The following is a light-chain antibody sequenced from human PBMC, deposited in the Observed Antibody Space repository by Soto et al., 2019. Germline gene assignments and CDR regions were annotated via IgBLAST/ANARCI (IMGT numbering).Light chain of an antibody. CDR3: QQYDNLLPIT. V-gene: IGKV1-33*01. Sequence: IQRTQSPSSLSASVGDRVTITCQASQDIDKNLNWYQQNPGKAPKLLIYDASSLQTGVPSRFSGSGSATDFTFTISSLQPEDIATYYCQQYDNLLPITFGQGTRLEIK. J-gene: IGKJ5*01. CDR2: DAS. CDR1: QDIDKN.